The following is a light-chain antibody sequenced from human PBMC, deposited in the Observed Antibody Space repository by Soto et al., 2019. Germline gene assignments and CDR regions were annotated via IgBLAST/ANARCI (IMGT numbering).Light chain of an antibody. CDR3: QQSYNTPLT. CDR2: EAS. CDR1: QTIGTK. Sequence: IAVTQSASYLSAYLGDGGTMXCRASQTIGTKVNWYRQRSGAARELLIVEASTLQRGGPSRFRCGASVTAFTRTISSLQLDDFATYYCQQSYNTPLTFGQGTKVDIK. V-gene: IGKV1-39*01. J-gene: IGKJ1*01.